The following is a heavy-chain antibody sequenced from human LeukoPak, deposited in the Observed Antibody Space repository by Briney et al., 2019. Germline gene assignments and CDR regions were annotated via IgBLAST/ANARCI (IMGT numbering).Heavy chain of an antibody. CDR2: IKQDGSEK. V-gene: IGHV3-7*01. CDR1: GFTFSSYW. CDR3: ARDFRRPAVRGVIYYYYMDV. J-gene: IGHJ6*03. Sequence: GGSLRLSCAASGFTFSSYWMSWVRQAPGKGLEWVANIKQDGSEKYYVDSVKGRFTISRDNAKNSLYLQMNSLRAEDTAVYYCARDFRRPAVRGVIYYYYMDVWGKGTTVTVSS. D-gene: IGHD3-10*01.